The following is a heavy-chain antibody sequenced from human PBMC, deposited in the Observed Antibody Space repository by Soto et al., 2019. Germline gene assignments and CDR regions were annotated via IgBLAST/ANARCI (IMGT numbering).Heavy chain of an antibody. Sequence: SETLSLTCTVSGGSISTSAYYWGWVRQPPGKGIEWIGSIYYTGDTYYSPSLKSRVTISVDTSKKQFSLKVNSVTAADTAMYYCARGIVGAERSFDYWGQGTLVTVS. CDR2: IYYTGDT. CDR1: GGSISTSAYY. V-gene: IGHV4-39*01. J-gene: IGHJ4*02. D-gene: IGHD1-26*01. CDR3: ARGIVGAERSFDY.